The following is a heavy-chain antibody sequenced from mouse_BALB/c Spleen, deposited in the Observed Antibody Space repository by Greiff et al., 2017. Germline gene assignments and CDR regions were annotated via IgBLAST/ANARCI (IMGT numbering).Heavy chain of an antibody. D-gene: IGHD2-2*01. V-gene: IGHV1S132*01. CDR1: GYTFTSYW. J-gene: IGHJ4*01. CDR3: ARGGLRRGDYYAMDY. CDR2: IFPGTGTT. Sequence: QVQLKESGAELVKPGASVKLSCKTSGYTFTSYWIQWVKQRPGQGLGWIGEIFPGTGTTYYNEKFKGKATLTIDTSSSTAYMQLSSLTSEDSAVYFCARGGLRRGDYYAMDYWGQGTSVTVSS.